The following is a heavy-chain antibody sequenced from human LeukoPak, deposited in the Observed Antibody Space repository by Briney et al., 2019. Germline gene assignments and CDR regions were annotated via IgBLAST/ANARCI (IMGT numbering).Heavy chain of an antibody. V-gene: IGHV1-24*01. D-gene: IGHD1-26*01. CDR1: GYTFTDHY. CDR3: ATDTPAYSGSDVYWCFDL. J-gene: IGHJ2*01. CDR2: FDPEDGET. Sequence: ASVKVSCKASGYTFTDHYMHWVRQAPGKGLEWMGGFDPEDGETIYAQKFQGRVTMTEDTSTDTAYMELSSLRSEDTAVYYCATDTPAYSGSDVYWCFDLWGRGTLVTVSS.